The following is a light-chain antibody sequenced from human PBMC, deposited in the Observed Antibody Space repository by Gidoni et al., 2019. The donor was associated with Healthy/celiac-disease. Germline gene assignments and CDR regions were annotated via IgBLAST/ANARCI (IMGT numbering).Light chain of an antibody. J-gene: IGLJ1*01. CDR2: EVS. CDR1: SSDVGSYNL. CDR3: CSYAGSSTYV. Sequence: QSALTQPASVSGSPGQSITISCTGTSSDVGSYNLVSWYQQHPGKAPKLMSYEVSKRPSGVSNRFAGSKSGNTASLTISGLQAEDEADYYCCSYAGSSTYVFGTGTKV. V-gene: IGLV2-23*02.